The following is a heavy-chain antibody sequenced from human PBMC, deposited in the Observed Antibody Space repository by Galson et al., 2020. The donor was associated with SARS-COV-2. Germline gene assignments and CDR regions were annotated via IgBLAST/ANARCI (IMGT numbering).Heavy chain of an antibody. CDR1: GGSFSGYS. CDR3: ARGRRGVVPYPVLGLGPYYSYFYMDV. D-gene: IGHD3-10*01. CDR2: IIIGGNT. V-gene: IGHV4-34*01. Sequence: SETLSLTCAVYGGSFSGYSWTWIRQPPGKGLEWIGEIIIGGNTNYSPSLRSRVTVSVDTSKNQFSLKLRSVTAADTAFYYCARGRRGVVPYPVLGLGPYYSYFYMDVWGKGTSVTVSS. J-gene: IGHJ6*03.